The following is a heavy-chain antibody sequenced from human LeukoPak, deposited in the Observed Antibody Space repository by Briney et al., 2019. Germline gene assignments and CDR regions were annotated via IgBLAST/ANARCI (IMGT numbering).Heavy chain of an antibody. CDR3: AAILKSTLTY. CDR1: GFTFSSFS. D-gene: IGHD2-2*02. J-gene: IGHJ4*02. CDR2: ITGSSSTI. Sequence: GESLRLSCAASGFTFSSFSMNWVRQAPGKGLEWVSFITGSSSTIYYADSVKGRFTISRDNAKNSLYLQMNSLRAEDTAVYYCAAILKSTLTYWGQGTLVTVSS. V-gene: IGHV3-48*01.